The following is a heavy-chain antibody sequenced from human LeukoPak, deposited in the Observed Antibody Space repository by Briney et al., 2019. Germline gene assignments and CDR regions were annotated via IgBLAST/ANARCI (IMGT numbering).Heavy chain of an antibody. CDR3: VKDMVAAGKGRGAFDI. CDR2: ISWNSGRT. Sequence: GGSLRLSCAASGFTFDDYAMHWVRQAPGKGLEWVSGISWNSGRTGYADSVKGRFTISRDNAKNSLYLQMNSLRAEDTALYYCVKDMVAAGKGRGAFDIWGQGTMVTVSS. D-gene: IGHD6-13*01. J-gene: IGHJ3*02. CDR1: GFTFDDYA. V-gene: IGHV3-9*01.